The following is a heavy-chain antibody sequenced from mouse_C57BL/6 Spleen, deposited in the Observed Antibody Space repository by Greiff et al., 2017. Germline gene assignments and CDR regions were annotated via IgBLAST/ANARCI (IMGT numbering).Heavy chain of an antibody. CDR3: ALYYGYDPFAY. V-gene: IGHV1-76*01. CDR2: IYPGSGNT. J-gene: IGHJ3*01. Sequence: QVQLQQSGAELVRPGASVKLSCKASGYTFTDYYINWVKQRPGQGLEWIARIYPGSGNTYYNEKFKGKATLTAEKSSSTAYMQLSSLTSEDSAVYCCALYYGYDPFAYWGQGTLVTVSA. D-gene: IGHD2-2*01. CDR1: GYTFTDYY.